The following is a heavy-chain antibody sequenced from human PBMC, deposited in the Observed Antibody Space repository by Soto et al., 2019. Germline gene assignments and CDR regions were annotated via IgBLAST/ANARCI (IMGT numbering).Heavy chain of an antibody. Sequence: PGESLKISCKGSVNIVGNSLIAWVLQIPGKCLVCMWIIYPVDSQTRYSPSVQGQVTFSADKSINTAYLEWNSLKASDTAIYYCARPHTVRGVIGGMDVWGQGTTVTSP. J-gene: IGHJ6*02. CDR1: VNIVGNSL. V-gene: IGHV5-51*01. D-gene: IGHD3-10*01. CDR3: ARPHTVRGVIGGMDV. CDR2: IYPVDSQT.